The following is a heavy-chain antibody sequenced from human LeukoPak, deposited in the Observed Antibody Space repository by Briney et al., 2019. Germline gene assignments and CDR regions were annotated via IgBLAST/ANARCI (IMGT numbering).Heavy chain of an antibody. CDR3: ARRYCSSTTCRGDFDY. Sequence: GESLQISCKGSGYSFTTYWIAWVRQMPGKGLEWMGVIYPGDSDTRYSPSFQGQVTISADKSISTAYLQWSSLKASDTAMYYCARRYCSSTTCRGDFDYWGQGTLVTVSS. D-gene: IGHD2-2*01. V-gene: IGHV5-51*01. CDR1: GYSFTTYW. CDR2: IYPGDSDT. J-gene: IGHJ4*02.